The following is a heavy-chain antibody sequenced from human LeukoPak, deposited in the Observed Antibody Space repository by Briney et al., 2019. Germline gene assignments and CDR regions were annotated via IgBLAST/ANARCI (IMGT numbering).Heavy chain of an antibody. V-gene: IGHV4-34*01. CDR2: INHSGRT. CDR1: GGSFSGYY. D-gene: IGHD3-10*01. J-gene: IGHJ4*02. Sequence: SETLSLTCAVYGGSFSGYYWSWIRQPPGKGLEWIGEINHSGRTNYNPSLKSRVTISVDTSKNQFSLKLSSVTAADTAVYYCARDRDYYYGSGSYYYYWGQGTLVTVSS. CDR3: ARDRDYYYGSGSYYYY.